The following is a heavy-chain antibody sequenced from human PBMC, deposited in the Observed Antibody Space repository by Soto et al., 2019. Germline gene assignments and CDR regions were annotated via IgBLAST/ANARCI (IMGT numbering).Heavy chain of an antibody. V-gene: IGHV3-49*03. CDR3: ARDGVPITDFDYLSYGLDV. D-gene: IGHD3-16*01. CDR2: GRSKVYGGTT. CDR1: GFSFGDYA. Sequence: GGSLRLSCKASGFSFGDYAMNWFRQSPGEGLEWVGFGRSKVYGGTTDYAASVRGRFTISRDDSKSIAYLQMNSLKTDDTAVYYCARDGVPITDFDYLSYGLDVWGPGTTVTVSS. J-gene: IGHJ6*02.